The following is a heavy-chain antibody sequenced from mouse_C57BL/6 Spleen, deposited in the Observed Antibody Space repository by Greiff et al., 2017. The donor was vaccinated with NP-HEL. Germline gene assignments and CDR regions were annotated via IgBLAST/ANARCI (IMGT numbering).Heavy chain of an antibody. V-gene: IGHV5-4*01. J-gene: IGHJ1*03. CDR2: ISDGGSYT. CDR1: GFTFSSYA. CDR3: ARVGITTVVATDWYFDV. Sequence: EVQVVESGGGLVKPGGSLKLSCAASGFTFSSYAMSWVRQTPEKRLEWVATISDGGSYTYYPDNVKGRITISRDNAKNNLYLQMSHLKSEDTAMYYCARVGITTVVATDWYFDVWGTGTTVTVSS. D-gene: IGHD1-1*01.